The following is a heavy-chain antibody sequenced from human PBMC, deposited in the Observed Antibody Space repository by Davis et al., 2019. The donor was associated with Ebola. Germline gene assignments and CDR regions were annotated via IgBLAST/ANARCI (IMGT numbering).Heavy chain of an antibody. V-gene: IGHV4-39*01. CDR2: IFYGGT. Sequence: MPSETLSLTCTVSGGSISSSSYYWGWIRQPPGKGLEWIGSIFYGGTYYNPSLKSRVTISVDTSKNQFSLKLTSVTAADTAVYYCARHRESGYSYEWGQGTLVTVSS. D-gene: IGHD5-18*01. CDR3: ARHRESGYSYE. CDR1: GGSISSSSYY. J-gene: IGHJ4*02.